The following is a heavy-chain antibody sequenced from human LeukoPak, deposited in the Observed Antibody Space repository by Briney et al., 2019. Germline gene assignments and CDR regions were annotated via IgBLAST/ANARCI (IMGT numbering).Heavy chain of an antibody. V-gene: IGHV4-4*07. D-gene: IGHD2-2*01. Sequence: SQTLSLTCTLSGGSINSHYWNWIRQPAGKGLEWVGRIDASVSTKYHTTLRSRVTLSIEPSKRQCSRKLSLGTVGETAIYYCACPSGASWTTHDGFDIWGQGRMVTVSS. CDR1: GGSINSHY. J-gene: IGHJ3*02. CDR3: ACPSGASWTTHDGFDI. CDR2: IDASVST.